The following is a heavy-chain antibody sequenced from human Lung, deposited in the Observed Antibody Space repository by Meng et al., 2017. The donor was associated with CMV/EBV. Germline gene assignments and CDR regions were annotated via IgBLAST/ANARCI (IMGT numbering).Heavy chain of an antibody. D-gene: IGHD3-10*01. CDR1: GGSISSGGYY. CDR2: IHSSGST. J-gene: IGHJ5*02. V-gene: IGHV4-31*03. Sequence: VELQGSGPGLVNPSQTLSLTCTVSGGSISSGGYYWSWIRQHPGKGLEWIGYIHSSGSTYYNPSLRSRLTISVDTSKNQFSLKLSSVTAADTAVYYCARASYGSGSPLGESWFDPWGQGTLVTVSS. CDR3: ARASYGSGSPLGESWFDP.